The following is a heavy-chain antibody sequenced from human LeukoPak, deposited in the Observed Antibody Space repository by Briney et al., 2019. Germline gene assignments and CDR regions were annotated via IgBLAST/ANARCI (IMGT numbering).Heavy chain of an antibody. CDR1: GYSISSSNW. V-gene: IGHV4-28*03. Sequence: SETLSLTCAVSGYSISSSNWWGWIRQPPGKGLEWIGYIYYSGSIYYNPSLKSRVTMSVDTSKNQFSLKLSSVTAVDTAVYYCARDGYSSGWYSAGGYYFDYWGQGTLVTVSS. CDR2: IYYSGSI. D-gene: IGHD6-19*01. J-gene: IGHJ4*02. CDR3: ARDGYSSGWYSAGGYYFDY.